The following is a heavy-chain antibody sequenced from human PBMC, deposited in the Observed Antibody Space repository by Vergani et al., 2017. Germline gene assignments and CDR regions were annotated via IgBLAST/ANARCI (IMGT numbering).Heavy chain of an antibody. J-gene: IGHJ3*02. CDR1: GGSISSYY. D-gene: IGHD3-22*01. V-gene: IGHV4-59*01. CDR3: AGDPTYYYDSSGYSFRFKGAFDI. CDR2: IYYSGST. Sequence: QVQLQESGPGLVKPSETLSLTCTVSGGSISSYYWSWIRQPPGKGLEWIGYIYYSGSTNYNPSLKSRVTISVDTSKNQFSLKLSSVTAADTAVYYCAGDPTYYYDSSGYSFRFKGAFDIWGQGTMVTVSS.